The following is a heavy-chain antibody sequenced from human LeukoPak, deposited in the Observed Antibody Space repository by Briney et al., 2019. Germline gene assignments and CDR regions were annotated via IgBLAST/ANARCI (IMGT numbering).Heavy chain of an antibody. CDR2: IQRDGSDN. Sequence: PGGSLRLSCVASGFTFSQYWMTWVRQAPGKGLEGVANIQRDGSDNNYVDSVKGRFTISRDNAKNSLSLQFNTVRAEDKVIYYCARGWCPPSYGMGDWGKGTTLTLSS. V-gene: IGHV3-7*01. J-gene: IGHJ6*04. CDR1: GFTFSQYW. D-gene: IGHD2-8*02. CDR3: ARGWCPPSYGMGD.